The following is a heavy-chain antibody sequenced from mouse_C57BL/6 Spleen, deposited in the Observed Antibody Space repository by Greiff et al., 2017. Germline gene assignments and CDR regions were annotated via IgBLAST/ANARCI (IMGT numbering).Heavy chain of an antibody. J-gene: IGHJ4*01. D-gene: IGHD2-5*01. V-gene: IGHV5-16*01. CDR3: AREDYSNYGAMDY. CDR2: INYDGSST. CDR1: GFTFSDYY. Sequence: EVMLVESEGGLVQPGSSMKLSCTASGFTFSDYYMAWVRQVPEKGLEWVANINYDGSSTYYLDSLKSRFIISRYNAKNILYLKVSSLKTEETATYYWAREDYSNYGAMDYWGKGTSVTVSS.